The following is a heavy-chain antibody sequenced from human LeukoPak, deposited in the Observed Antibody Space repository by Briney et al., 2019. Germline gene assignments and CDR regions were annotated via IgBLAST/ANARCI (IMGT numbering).Heavy chain of an antibody. V-gene: IGHV3-9*01. J-gene: IGHJ5*02. CDR3: AKEVYCSSTSCSSGFDP. CDR1: GFTFDDYA. Sequence: PGRSLRLSCAASGFTFDDYAMHWVRQAPGKGLEWVSGVSWNSGSIGYADSVKGRFTISRDNAKNSMYLQMNSLRAEDTASYYCAKEVYCSSTSCSSGFDPWGQGTLVTVSS. CDR2: VSWNSGSI. D-gene: IGHD2-2*01.